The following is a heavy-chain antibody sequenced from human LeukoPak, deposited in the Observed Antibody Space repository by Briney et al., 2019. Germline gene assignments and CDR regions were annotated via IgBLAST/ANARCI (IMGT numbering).Heavy chain of an antibody. CDR2: IYYSGSS. CDR1: GGSFSGYY. Sequence: SETLSLTCAVYGGSFSGYYWSWIRQPPGKGLESIGYIYYSGSSDYNPSLKSRVTISVDTSKNQFSLKLSSVTAADTAFYYCVRDRGLGRGFDPWGQGTMVTVSS. CDR3: VRDRGLGRGFDP. V-gene: IGHV4-59*12. J-gene: IGHJ5*02. D-gene: IGHD3-16*01.